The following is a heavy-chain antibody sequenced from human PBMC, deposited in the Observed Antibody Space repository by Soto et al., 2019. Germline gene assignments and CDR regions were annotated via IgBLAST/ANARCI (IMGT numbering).Heavy chain of an antibody. Sequence: SETLSRTCTVSGGSIGSGGYYWSWIRQHPGKGLEWIGYIYYSGSTYYNPSLKSRVTISVDTSKNQFSLKLSSVTAADTAVYYCARESIFGVVTRFDPWGQGTLVTVSS. CDR3: ARESIFGVVTRFDP. V-gene: IGHV4-31*03. J-gene: IGHJ5*02. CDR1: GGSIGSGGYY. CDR2: IYYSGST. D-gene: IGHD3-3*01.